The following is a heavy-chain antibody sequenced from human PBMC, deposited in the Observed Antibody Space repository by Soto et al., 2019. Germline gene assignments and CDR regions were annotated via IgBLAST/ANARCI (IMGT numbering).Heavy chain of an antibody. CDR1: GASINTDYYY. CDR2: FYHSGST. Sequence: QVQLQESGPGLVKPSQTLSLTCSVSGASINTDYYYWAWLRQPPGKGLEWIGYFYHSGSTHYNPSPKTRIFTPLDTSKNQFSLQLTSVTAADTAGYYCATVRSRWNIDYWGQGTLVTVSP. CDR3: ATVRSRWNIDY. D-gene: IGHD6-13*01. V-gene: IGHV4-30-4*01. J-gene: IGHJ4*02.